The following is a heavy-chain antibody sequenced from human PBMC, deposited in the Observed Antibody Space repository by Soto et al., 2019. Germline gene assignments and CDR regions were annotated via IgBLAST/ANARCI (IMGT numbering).Heavy chain of an antibody. V-gene: IGHV3-48*03. J-gene: IGHJ6*02. CDR1: GFTFSSYE. Sequence: GGSLRLSCVGSGFTFSSYEMNWVRQAPGKGLEWVSYITSNGDTIYYTDSVKGRFTISRDNAKNSLSLQMNSLRAEDTAIYYCARGGYYFDSSGYLLSYYGMDVWGQGTTVTVSS. CDR2: ITSNGDTI. D-gene: IGHD3-22*01. CDR3: ARGGYYFDSSGYLLSYYGMDV.